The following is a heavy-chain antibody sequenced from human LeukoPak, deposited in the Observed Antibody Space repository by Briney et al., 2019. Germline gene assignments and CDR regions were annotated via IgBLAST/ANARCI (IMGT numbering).Heavy chain of an antibody. D-gene: IGHD2-2*01. Sequence: GESLKISCKGSGYSFTSYWIGWVRQMPGKGLEWMGIIYPGDSDTRYSPSFQGQVTIPADKSISTAYLQWSSLKASDTAMYYCARHCSSTSCPSRHFDYWGQGTLVTVSS. J-gene: IGHJ4*02. CDR3: ARHCSSTSCPSRHFDY. CDR2: IYPGDSDT. CDR1: GYSFTSYW. V-gene: IGHV5-51*01.